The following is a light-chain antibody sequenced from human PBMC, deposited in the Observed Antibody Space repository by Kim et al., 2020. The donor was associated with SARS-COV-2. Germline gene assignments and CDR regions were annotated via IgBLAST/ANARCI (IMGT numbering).Light chain of an antibody. CDR1: QSISTY. Sequence: DIQMTQSPSSLAASVGDRVTIACRASQSISTYLNWYQQKPGKAPKLLIYAASSLQSGVPSRFSGSGSGTDFTLTISSLQPEDFGTYYCQQSHTAPLLTFGGGTKVEIK. CDR3: QQSHTAPLLT. CDR2: AAS. V-gene: IGKV1-39*01. J-gene: IGKJ4*01.